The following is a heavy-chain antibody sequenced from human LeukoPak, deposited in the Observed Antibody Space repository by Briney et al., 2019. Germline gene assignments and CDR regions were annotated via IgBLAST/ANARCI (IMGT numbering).Heavy chain of an antibody. CDR1: GGSFSGYY. Sequence: SETLSLTCAVYGGSFSGYYWSWIRQPPGKGLEWIGEINHSGSTNYNPSLKSRVTISVDTSKNQFSLKLSSVTAADTAVYYCVRGGDYGDYEVDYWGQGTLVTVSS. V-gene: IGHV4-34*01. CDR3: VRGGDYGDYEVDY. D-gene: IGHD4-17*01. CDR2: INHSGST. J-gene: IGHJ4*02.